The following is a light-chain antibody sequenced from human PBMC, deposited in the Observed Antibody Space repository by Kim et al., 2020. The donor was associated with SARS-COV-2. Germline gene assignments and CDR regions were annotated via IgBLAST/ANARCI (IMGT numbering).Light chain of an antibody. J-gene: IGLJ3*02. CDR1: SSDVGGYDY. V-gene: IGLV2-11*01. CDR3: CSYAGSYILL. Sequence: QSALTQPRSVSGSPGQSVTISCTGTSSDVGGYDYVSWYQQHPGKAPKLMIYAVNKRPSGLPDRFSGSKSGNTASLTISGLQTEDEADYYCCSYAGSYILLFGGGTKVTVL. CDR2: AVN.